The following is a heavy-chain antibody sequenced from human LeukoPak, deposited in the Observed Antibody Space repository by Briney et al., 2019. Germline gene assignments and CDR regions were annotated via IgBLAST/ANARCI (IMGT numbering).Heavy chain of an antibody. CDR2: IIPIFGTA. J-gene: IGHJ3*02. CDR1: GGTFNSYA. CDR3: ARALVQPSGAFDI. V-gene: IGHV1-69*05. Sequence: SVKVSCKASGGTFNSYAISWVRQAPGQGLEWMGGIIPIFGTANYAQKFQGRVTITTDGSSSTAYMEMSSLRSDDTAVYYCARALVQPSGAFDIWGQGAMVTVSS. D-gene: IGHD1-26*01.